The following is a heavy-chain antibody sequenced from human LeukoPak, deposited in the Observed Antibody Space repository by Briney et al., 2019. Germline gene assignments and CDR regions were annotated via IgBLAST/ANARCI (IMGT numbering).Heavy chain of an antibody. D-gene: IGHD3-9*01. CDR1: GYTFTGYY. CDR2: INSDSGFT. Sequence: ASVKVSCKASGYTFTGYYMNWVRQAPGQGLEWMGWINSDSGFTKYAQKFQGRVTMTKDTSITTVYMDLTRLTSDDTAVYYCARNFDMKGFDPWGQGTLVTVSS. V-gene: IGHV1-2*02. CDR3: ARNFDMKGFDP. J-gene: IGHJ5*02.